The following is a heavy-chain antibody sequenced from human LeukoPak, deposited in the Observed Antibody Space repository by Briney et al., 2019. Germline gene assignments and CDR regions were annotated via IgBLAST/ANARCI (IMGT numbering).Heavy chain of an antibody. CDR3: ARGFLGDPGYFDY. CDR1: GGSFSGYY. D-gene: IGHD2-21*02. Sequence: SETLSLTCAVYGGSFSGYYWSWIRQPPGKGLEWIGEINHSGSTNYNPSLKSRVTISVDTSKNQFSLKLSSVTAADTAVYYCARGFLGDPGYFDYWGQGTLVAVSS. J-gene: IGHJ4*02. V-gene: IGHV4-34*01. CDR2: INHSGST.